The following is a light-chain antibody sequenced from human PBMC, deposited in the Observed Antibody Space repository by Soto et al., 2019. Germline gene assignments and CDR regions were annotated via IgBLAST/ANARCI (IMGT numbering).Light chain of an antibody. V-gene: IGKV1-13*02. Sequence: AIQLTQSPSSLSASVGERVTITCRASQGISSTLAWYQQKPGKVPKLLIYNASSLESEVPSRFRGSASGTDFTLTISSLQPEDFATYYCQQFNSYPLAVGGGTKVEI. CDR3: QQFNSYPLA. J-gene: IGKJ4*01. CDR2: NAS. CDR1: QGISST.